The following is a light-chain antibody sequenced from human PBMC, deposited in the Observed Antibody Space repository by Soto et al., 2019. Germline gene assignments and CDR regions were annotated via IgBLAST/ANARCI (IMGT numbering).Light chain of an antibody. J-gene: IGLJ1*01. CDR1: SSDVGNYDL. V-gene: IGLV2-23*01. CDR2: EGS. CDR3: CLYAGSSTYV. Sequence: QSVLTQPASVSGSPGQSITISCTGTSSDVGNYDLVSWYQQLPGKAPKFILYEGSKRPSGVSNRFSGSKSGNTASLTISGLQAEDEADYYCCLYAGSSTYVFGTGTKVTVL.